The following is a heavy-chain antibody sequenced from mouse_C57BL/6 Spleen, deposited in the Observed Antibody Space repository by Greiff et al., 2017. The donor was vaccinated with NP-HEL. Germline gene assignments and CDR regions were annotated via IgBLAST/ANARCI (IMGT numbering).Heavy chain of an antibody. Sequence: EVKLMESGAELVRPGASVKLSCTASGFNIKDDYMHWVKQRPEQGLEWIGWIDPENGDTEYASKFQGKATITADTSSNTAYLQLSSLTSEDTAVYYCTTYDGYYFVFDYWGQGTTLTVSS. CDR3: TTYDGYYFVFDY. D-gene: IGHD2-3*01. V-gene: IGHV14-4*01. J-gene: IGHJ2*01. CDR1: GFNIKDDY. CDR2: IDPENGDT.